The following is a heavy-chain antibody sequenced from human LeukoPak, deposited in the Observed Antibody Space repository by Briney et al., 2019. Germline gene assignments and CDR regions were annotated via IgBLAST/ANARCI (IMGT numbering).Heavy chain of an antibody. V-gene: IGHV3-23*01. CDR1: GLTFSNYA. Sequence: GGSLRLSCAASGLTFSNYAVTWVRQAPGKGLEWISSITGRGGTSYTDSVKGRFTVYRDNSKNTLYLQMNSLRVGDTALYYCAKDPNGDYVGAFHSWGQGTMVTVSS. CDR3: AKDPNGDYVGAFHS. CDR2: ITGRGGT. D-gene: IGHD4-17*01. J-gene: IGHJ3*01.